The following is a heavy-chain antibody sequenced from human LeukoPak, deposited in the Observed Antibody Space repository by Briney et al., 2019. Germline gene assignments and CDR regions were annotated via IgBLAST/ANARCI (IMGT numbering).Heavy chain of an antibody. Sequence: SETPSLTCAVYGGSFSGYYWSWIRQPPGKGLEWIGEINHSGSTNYNPSLKSRVTISVDTSKNQFSLKLSSVTAADTAVYYCARVSSSWYQDWYFDLWGRGTLVTVSS. CDR1: GGSFSGYY. V-gene: IGHV4-34*01. CDR2: INHSGST. J-gene: IGHJ2*01. D-gene: IGHD6-13*01. CDR3: ARVSSSWYQDWYFDL.